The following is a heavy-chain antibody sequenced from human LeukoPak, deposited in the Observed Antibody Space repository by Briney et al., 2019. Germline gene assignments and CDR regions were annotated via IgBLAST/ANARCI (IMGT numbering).Heavy chain of an antibody. Sequence: GGSLRLSCGASGFTFSHYPMHWVRQAPGKGLEGVAVISYDGNEYYAASAKGRFTISRDPSKNPAYLQMNSLGGGDTAIYYWARESGNGGRGQDFWGQGTLVTVFS. CDR2: ISYDGNE. J-gene: IGHJ1*01. V-gene: IGHV3-30*04. CDR3: ARESGNGGRGQDF. D-gene: IGHD2-8*01. CDR1: GFTFSHYP.